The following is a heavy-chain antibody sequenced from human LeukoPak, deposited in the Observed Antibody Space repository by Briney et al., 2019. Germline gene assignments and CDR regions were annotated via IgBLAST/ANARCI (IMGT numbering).Heavy chain of an antibody. CDR2: IYYSGST. Sequence: SETLSLTCAVSGGSISSGGYSWSWIRQPPGKGLEWIGYIYYSGSTYYNPSLKSRVTISVDTSKNQFSLKLSSVTAADTAVYYCARETGGGRPSTTFDPWGQGTLVTVSS. J-gene: IGHJ5*02. D-gene: IGHD2-15*01. V-gene: IGHV4-31*11. CDR3: ARETGGGRPSTTFDP. CDR1: GGSISSGGYS.